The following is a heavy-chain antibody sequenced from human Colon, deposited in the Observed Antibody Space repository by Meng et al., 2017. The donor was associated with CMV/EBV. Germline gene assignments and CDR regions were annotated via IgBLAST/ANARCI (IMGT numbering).Heavy chain of an antibody. J-gene: IGHJ4*02. CDR3: ARHRSDCSTTSCHQRGYYFDY. Sequence: GSLRLSCTVSGGSISNYYWSWIRQRPGQGLEWIGYTYYSGSTNYNPSLKRRVTISVDTSKNQFSLKLSSVTAADTAVYFCARHRSDCSTTSCHQRGYYFDYWGQGTLVTVSS. V-gene: IGHV4-59*01. CDR1: GGSISNYY. D-gene: IGHD2-2*01. CDR2: TYYSGST.